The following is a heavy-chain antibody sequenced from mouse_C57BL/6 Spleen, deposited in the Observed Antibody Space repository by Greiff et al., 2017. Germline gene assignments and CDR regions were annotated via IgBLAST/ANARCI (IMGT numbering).Heavy chain of an antibody. CDR1: GYTFTSYW. V-gene: IGHV1-69*01. D-gene: IGHD1-1*01. CDR3: ARRDYYYGSSVYAMDY. J-gene: IGHJ4*01. CDR2: IDPSDSYT. Sequence: QVQLQQPGAELVMPGASVKLSCKASGYTFTSYWMPWVKPRPGQGLEWIGEIDPSDSYTNYNQKFKGKSTLTVDKSSSTAYMQLSSLTSEDSAVYYCARRDYYYGSSVYAMDYWGQGTSVTVSS.